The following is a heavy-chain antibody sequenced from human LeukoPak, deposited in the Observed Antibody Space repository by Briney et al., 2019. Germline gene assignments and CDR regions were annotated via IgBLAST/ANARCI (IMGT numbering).Heavy chain of an antibody. CDR1: GFSVTNNY. CDR2: IYSGGDT. Sequence: PGGSLRLSCAVSGFSVTNNYMSWVRQAPGKGLECVSVIYSGGDTYYADSVKGRFTISRDNSKNTLYLQMNSLRAEDTAVFYCAVLNSGWRFQHWGQGTLVTVSS. D-gene: IGHD6-19*01. J-gene: IGHJ1*01. V-gene: IGHV3-53*01. CDR3: AVLNSGWRFQH.